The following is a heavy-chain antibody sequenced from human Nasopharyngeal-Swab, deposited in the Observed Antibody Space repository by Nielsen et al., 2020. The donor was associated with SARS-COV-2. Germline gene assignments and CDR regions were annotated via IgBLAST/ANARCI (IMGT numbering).Heavy chain of an antibody. D-gene: IGHD1-14*01. CDR3: ARVETANYYYYGMDV. CDR2: IYSGGSST. Sequence: GGSLRFSCAASGFTFSSYAMSWVRQAPGKGLEWVSVIYSGGSSTYYADSVKGRFTISRDNSKNTLYLQMNSLRAEDTAVYYCARVETANYYYYGMDVWGQGTTVTVSS. CDR1: GFTFSSYA. V-gene: IGHV3-23*03. J-gene: IGHJ6*02.